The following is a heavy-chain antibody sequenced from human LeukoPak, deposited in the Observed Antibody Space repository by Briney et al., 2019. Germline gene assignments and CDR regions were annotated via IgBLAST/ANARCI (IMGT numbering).Heavy chain of an antibody. CDR2: FYDSESS. Sequence: PSETLSLTCTVSGGSISSGGYYWTWIRQHPGKGLEWIGFFYDSESSYFNPSLKSRVSISVDTSRNQFSLNLTSVIAADTAVYYCARGSGGDNYGSYYFDSWGQGSLVTVSS. CDR3: ARGSGGDNYGSYYFDS. D-gene: IGHD5-18*01. V-gene: IGHV4-31*03. J-gene: IGHJ4*02. CDR1: GGSISSGGYY.